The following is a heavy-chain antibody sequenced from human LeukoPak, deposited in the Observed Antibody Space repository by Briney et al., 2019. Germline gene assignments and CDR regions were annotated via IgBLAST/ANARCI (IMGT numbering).Heavy chain of an antibody. CDR2: IGQDGSEK. J-gene: IGHJ4*02. CDR3: ARVHRSGTYSWSDY. D-gene: IGHD1-26*01. V-gene: IGHV3-7*01. Sequence: PGGSLRLSCAASGFTFSDYWMSWVRQAPAKGLEWVANIGQDGSEKNYLDSVKGRFTISRDNAKNSLYLQMNSLRAEDTAVYYCARVHRSGTYSWSDYWGQGTLVTVSS. CDR1: GFTFSDYW.